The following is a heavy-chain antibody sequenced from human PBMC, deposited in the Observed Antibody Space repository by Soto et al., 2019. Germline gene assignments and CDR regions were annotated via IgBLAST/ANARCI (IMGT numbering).Heavy chain of an antibody. V-gene: IGHV1-2*02. J-gene: IGHJ4*02. CDR3: ARDQCSGSFLY. CDR1: GYTFTGYY. Sequence: ASVKVSCKASGYTFTGYYMHWVRQAPGQGVEWMGWIIPSSGSTNYAQKFQGRVTMTRDTSIATAYMELSRLTSDDTAVYYCARDQCSGSFLYWGQGTLVTVSS. D-gene: IGHD1-26*01. CDR2: IIPSSGST.